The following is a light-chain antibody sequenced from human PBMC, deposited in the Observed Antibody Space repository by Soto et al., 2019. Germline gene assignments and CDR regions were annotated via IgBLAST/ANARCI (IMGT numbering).Light chain of an antibody. CDR1: QSVGSN. J-gene: IGKJ1*01. CDR3: QPYNNWPPDRT. V-gene: IGKV3-15*01. Sequence: EIVMTQSPATLSVSPGERATLSCRASQSVGSNLAWYQQKPGQAPRLLIYGASTRATGIPARFSGSESGTEFTLTLSSLQSEDFAIYFCQPYNNWPPDRTFGQGTKVEIK. CDR2: GAS.